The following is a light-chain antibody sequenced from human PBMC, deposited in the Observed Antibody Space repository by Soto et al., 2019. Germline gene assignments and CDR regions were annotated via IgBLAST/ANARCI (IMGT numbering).Light chain of an antibody. Sequence: EIVLTQSPLSLPVTPGEPASISCRSSRNLLPSNGYYYLDWYLQKPGQSPQLLIYLGSNRASGVLVSFSGSGSGTHFTLTVSRVEARDVGVYFCAQGLAAPFTFGGWPKVEIK. V-gene: IGKV2-28*01. J-gene: IGKJ4*01. CDR1: RNLLPSNGYYY. CDR3: AQGLAAPFT. CDR2: LGS.